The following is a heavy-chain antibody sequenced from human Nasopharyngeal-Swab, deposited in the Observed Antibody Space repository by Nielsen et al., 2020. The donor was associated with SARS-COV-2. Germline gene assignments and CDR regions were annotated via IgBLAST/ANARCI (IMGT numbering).Heavy chain of an antibody. V-gene: IGHV4-34*01. CDR3: ARCMTGTTGGWFDP. J-gene: IGHJ5*02. D-gene: IGHD1-7*01. Sequence: WIRQRPGKGLEWIGEINHSGSTNYNPSLKSRVTISVDTSKNQFSLKLSSVTAADTAVYYCARCMTGTTGGWFDPWGQGTLVTVSS. CDR2: INHSGST.